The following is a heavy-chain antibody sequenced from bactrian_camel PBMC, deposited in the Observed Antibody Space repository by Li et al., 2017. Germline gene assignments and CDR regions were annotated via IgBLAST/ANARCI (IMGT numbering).Heavy chain of an antibody. D-gene: IGHD2*01. CDR1: GFIFNRCA. J-gene: IGHJ4*01. Sequence: QVQLVESGGGSVEPGGSLKLSCTVIGFIFNRCAMAWYRQAPGNGRELVASLSTDRTIKYSDSVKGRFTISQNNAKNILYLEMNSLKVDDTAVYTCAAEGALNGGICYGNPNYWGQGTQATVSS. CDR3: AAEGALNGGICYGNPNY. CDR2: LSTDRTI. V-gene: IGHV3S53*01.